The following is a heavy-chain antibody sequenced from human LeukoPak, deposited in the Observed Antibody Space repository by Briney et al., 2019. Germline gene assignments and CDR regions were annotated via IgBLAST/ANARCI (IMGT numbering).Heavy chain of an antibody. CDR1: GFTFSSYS. J-gene: IGHJ3*02. Sequence: GGSLRLSCAASGFTFSSYSMNWVRQAPGKGLEWVSSISSSSSYIYYADSVKGRFTISRDNAKNSLYLQMNSLRAEDTAVYYCARDPDYYDSSGYSDDAFDIWGQGIMVTVSS. V-gene: IGHV3-21*01. CDR2: ISSSSSYI. CDR3: ARDPDYYDSSGYSDDAFDI. D-gene: IGHD3-22*01.